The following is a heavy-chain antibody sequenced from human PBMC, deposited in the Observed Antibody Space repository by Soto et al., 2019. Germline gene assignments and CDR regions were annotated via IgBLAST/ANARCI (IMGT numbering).Heavy chain of an antibody. J-gene: IGHJ4*02. D-gene: IGHD2-2*01. CDR3: ARAKLPDCSSTSCYLDYFDY. CDR2: IYYSGST. V-gene: IGHV4-59*01. Sequence: SETLSLTCTVSGGSISSYYWSWIRQPPGKGLEWIGYIYYSGSTNYNPSLKSRVTISVDTSKNQFSLKMSSVTAPDTAVYYCARAKLPDCSSTSCYLDYFDYWGQGTLVTVSS. CDR1: GGSISSYY.